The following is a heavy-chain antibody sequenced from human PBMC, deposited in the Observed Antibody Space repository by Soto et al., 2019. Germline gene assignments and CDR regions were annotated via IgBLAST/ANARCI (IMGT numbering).Heavy chain of an antibody. CDR2: ASARNTNT. CDR1: GFTFSSHV. CDR3: AKDVTSPGPRGYSSIRYGWFDP. Sequence: EVQLLESGGGLVQPGGSLRLSCAASGFTFSSHVMSWVRQAPGRGLEWVAAASARNTNTYYADSVKGRFTISRDNSKSTVYLQLDTLRVEDTAVYHCAKDVTSPGPRGYSSIRYGWFDPWGQGTLVVVSS. V-gene: IGHV3-23*01. J-gene: IGHJ5*02. D-gene: IGHD6-13*01.